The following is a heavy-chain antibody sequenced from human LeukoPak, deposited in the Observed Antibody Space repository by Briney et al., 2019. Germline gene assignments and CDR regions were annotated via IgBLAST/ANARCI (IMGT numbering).Heavy chain of an antibody. Sequence: GGSLRLSCTASGFTFSSYWMNWVRQAPGKGLEWVANIKQDGREKYYVDSVKGRFTISRDNAKNSLYLQMNSLRAEDTAVYYCARAGLWFGELLDYWGQGTLVTVSS. D-gene: IGHD3-10*01. CDR3: ARAGLWFGELLDY. J-gene: IGHJ4*02. CDR2: IKQDGREK. V-gene: IGHV3-7*05. CDR1: GFTFSSYW.